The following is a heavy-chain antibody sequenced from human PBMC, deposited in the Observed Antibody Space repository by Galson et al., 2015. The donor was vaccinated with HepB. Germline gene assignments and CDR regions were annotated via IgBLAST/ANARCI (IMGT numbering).Heavy chain of an antibody. J-gene: IGHJ3*02. D-gene: IGHD2-21*02. CDR3: ARNRGGDSWDDAFDI. V-gene: IGHV4-4*07. CDR1: GGSISRYH. Sequence: ETLSLTCSVSGGSISRYHWTWIRQPAGKGLEWIGRIFSSGTTTYSPSLESRVIMSVDTFRNHFSLKLTSMTAADTAVYFCARNRGGDSWDDAFDIWGQGTKVNVFS. CDR2: IFSSGTT.